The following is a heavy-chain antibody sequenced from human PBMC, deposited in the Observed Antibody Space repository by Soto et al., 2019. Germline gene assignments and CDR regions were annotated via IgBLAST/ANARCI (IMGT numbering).Heavy chain of an antibody. D-gene: IGHD2-15*01. CDR2: TYYRSKWYN. J-gene: IGHJ6*02. CDR3: ARDKRDSAQLYCSGGSCYSDYYYGMDV. V-gene: IGHV6-1*01. CDR1: GDSVSSNSAA. Sequence: PSQTLSLTCAISGDSVSSNSAAWNWIRQSPSSGLEWLGRTYYRSKWYNDYAVSVKSRITINPDTSKNQFSLQLNSVTPEDTAVYYCARDKRDSAQLYCSGGSCYSDYYYGMDVWGQGTTVTVSS.